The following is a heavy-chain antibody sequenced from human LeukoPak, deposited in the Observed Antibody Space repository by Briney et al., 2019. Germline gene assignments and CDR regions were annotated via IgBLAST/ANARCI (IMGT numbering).Heavy chain of an antibody. D-gene: IGHD6-19*01. CDR2: INHRGST. V-gene: IGHV4-34*01. Sequence: PGGSLRLSCAASGFIFSDYYMSWIRQPPGKGLEWIGEINHRGSTNYNPSLKSRVTISVDTSKNQFSLSLNSVTAADTAVYYCARGYRSGWYLLDYWGQGALVTVSS. CDR3: ARGYRSGWYLLDY. J-gene: IGHJ4*02. CDR1: GFIFSDYY.